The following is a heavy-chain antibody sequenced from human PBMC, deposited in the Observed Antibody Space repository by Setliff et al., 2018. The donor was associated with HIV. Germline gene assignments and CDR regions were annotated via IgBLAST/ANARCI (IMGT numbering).Heavy chain of an antibody. V-gene: IGHV1-69*13. CDR3: ARAPAHAHATGWYSSSNRFDP. J-gene: IGHJ5*02. Sequence: SVKVSCKASGGTFSSYAISWVRQAPGQGLEWMGGIIPLFGTAHYAQRFQGRVTITADHSTSTAYMELSRLKSADTAVYFCARAPAHAHATGWYSSSNRFDPWGQGTLVTVSS. D-gene: IGHD1-26*01. CDR1: GGTFSSYA. CDR2: IIPLFGTA.